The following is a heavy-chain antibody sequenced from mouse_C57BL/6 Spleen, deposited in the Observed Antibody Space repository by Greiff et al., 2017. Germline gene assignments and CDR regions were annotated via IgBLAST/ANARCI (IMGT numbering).Heavy chain of an antibody. J-gene: IGHJ1*03. Sequence: VQLQESGAELVKPGASVKISCKASGYAFSSYWMNWVKQRPGKGLAWIGQIYPGDGDTNYNGKFKGKATLTADKSSSTAYMQLSSLTSEDSAVYFCARSTVVATDWYFDVWGTGTTVTVSS. CDR2: IYPGDGDT. CDR1: GYAFSSYW. V-gene: IGHV1-80*01. D-gene: IGHD1-1*01. CDR3: ARSTVVATDWYFDV.